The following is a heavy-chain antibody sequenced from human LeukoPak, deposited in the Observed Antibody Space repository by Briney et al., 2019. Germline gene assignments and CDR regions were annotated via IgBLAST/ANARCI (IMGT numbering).Heavy chain of an antibody. Sequence: WASVKVSCKASGYTFTGYYMHWVRQAPGQGLEWMGWINPNSGGTNYAQKFQGRVTMTRDTSISTAYMELSRLRSDDTAVYYCARLKRGIGAAGTSLRGWFDPWGQGTLVTVSS. CDR2: INPNSGGT. D-gene: IGHD6-13*01. CDR1: GYTFTGYY. J-gene: IGHJ5*02. V-gene: IGHV1-2*02. CDR3: ARLKRGIGAAGTSLRGWFDP.